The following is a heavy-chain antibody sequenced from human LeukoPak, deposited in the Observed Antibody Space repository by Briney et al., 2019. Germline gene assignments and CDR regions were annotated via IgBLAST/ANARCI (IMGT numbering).Heavy chain of an antibody. CDR1: GFTVSSNY. CDR3: ARDLHCRSTTCYTHGAFDI. Sequence: GGSLRLSCAASGFTVSSNYMNWVRQAPGKGLEWVSVIYSGGSTNYADSVKGRFTISRDNSKNTLYLQMDSLRAEGTAVYYCARDLHCRSTTCYTHGAFDIWGQGTMVTVSS. CDR2: IYSGGST. J-gene: IGHJ3*02. V-gene: IGHV3-53*01. D-gene: IGHD2-2*01.